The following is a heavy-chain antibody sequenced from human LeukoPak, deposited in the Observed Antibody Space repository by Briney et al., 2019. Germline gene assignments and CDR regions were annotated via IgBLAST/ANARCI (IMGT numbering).Heavy chain of an antibody. CDR3: ARAEVTMTPFYFDY. D-gene: IGHD3-22*01. CDR2: IYTSGST. CDR1: GGSFSGYY. V-gene: IGHV4-59*10. J-gene: IGHJ4*02. Sequence: SETLSLTCAVYGGSFSGYYWSWIRQPAGKGLEWIGRIYTSGSTNYNPSLKSRVTISVDTSKNQFSLKLSSVTAADTAVYYCARAEVTMTPFYFDYWDPGTLVIVSS.